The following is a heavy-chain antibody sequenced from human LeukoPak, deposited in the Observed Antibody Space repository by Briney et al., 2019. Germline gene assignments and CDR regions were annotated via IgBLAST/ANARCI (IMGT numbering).Heavy chain of an antibody. CDR3: AKDSSASCYSPLDY. Sequence: GGSLRLSRAASGLTFSSYAMSWVRQAPGKGLEWVSVISGSGDNTYYADSVKGRFTISRDNSKNTLYLQMNSLRAEDTAVYYCAKDSSASCYSPLDYWGQGGMVGVSS. V-gene: IGHV3-23*01. D-gene: IGHD2-15*01. J-gene: IGHJ4*02. CDR1: GLTFSSYA. CDR2: ISGSGDNT.